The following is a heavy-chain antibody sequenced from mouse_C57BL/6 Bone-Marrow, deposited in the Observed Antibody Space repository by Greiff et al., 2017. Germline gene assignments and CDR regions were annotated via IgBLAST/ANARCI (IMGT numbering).Heavy chain of an antibody. J-gene: IGHJ3*01. CDR2: IDPSDSET. CDR3: SSEDSSGYSFAY. D-gene: IGHD3-2*02. Sequence: QVQLKQPGAELVRPGSSVKLSCTASGFTFTSYWMHWVKQRPIQGLEWIGNIDPSDSETHYNPKFKGKATLTVDKSSSTAYLQLSSLTSEDSAVYYCSSEDSSGYSFAYWGQGTLVTVSA. V-gene: IGHV1-52*01. CDR1: GFTFTSYW.